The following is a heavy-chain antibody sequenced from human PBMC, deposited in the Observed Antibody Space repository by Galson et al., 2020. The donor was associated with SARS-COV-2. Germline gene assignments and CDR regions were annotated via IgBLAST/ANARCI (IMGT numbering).Heavy chain of an antibody. CDR1: GYSIGSGYS. CDR3: ARDPLSDYGGKSHFDY. CDR2: IYHRGST. J-gene: IGHJ4*02. V-gene: IGHV4-38-2*02. D-gene: IGHD4-17*01. Sequence: SETLSLTCAVSGYSIGSGYSWGWIRQPPGKGLEWIGSIYHRGSTYYNPSLKSRVTISVDTSKNQFSLHVDSVTAADTAVYFCARDPLSDYGGKSHFDYWGQGALVTVSS.